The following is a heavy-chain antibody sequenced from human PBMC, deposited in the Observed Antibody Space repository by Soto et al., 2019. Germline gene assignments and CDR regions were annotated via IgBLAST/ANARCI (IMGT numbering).Heavy chain of an antibody. CDR3: ARDSLLTGDYIYYSCYSMDV. CDR2: ISSSGSTI. CDR1: GVTFSDYY. V-gene: IGHV3-11*01. Sequence: GGSLRLSCAASGVTFSDYYMSWIRQAPGKGLEWVSYISSSGSTIYYADSVKGRFTISRDNAKNSLYLQMNSLRAEDTAVYYCARDSLLTGDYIYYSCYSMDVSCTGPPVTLPS. D-gene: IGHD3-9*01. J-gene: IGHJ6*03.